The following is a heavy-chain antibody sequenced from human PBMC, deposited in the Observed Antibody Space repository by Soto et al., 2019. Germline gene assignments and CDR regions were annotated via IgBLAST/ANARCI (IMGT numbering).Heavy chain of an antibody. J-gene: IGHJ4*02. Sequence: QVQLVQSGAEVKKPGSSVKVSCKASGGTFSSYAISWVRQAPGQGLEWMGGIIPIFGTANYAQKFQGRVTITADESTSTAYMELSSLRSEDTAVYYCASPGYCTNGVCKIYYFDYWGQGTLVTVSS. CDR2: IIPIFGTA. CDR3: ASPGYCTNGVCKIYYFDY. V-gene: IGHV1-69*01. CDR1: GGTFSSYA. D-gene: IGHD2-8*01.